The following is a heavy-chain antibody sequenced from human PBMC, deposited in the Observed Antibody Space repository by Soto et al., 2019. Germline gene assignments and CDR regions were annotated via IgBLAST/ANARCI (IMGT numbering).Heavy chain of an antibody. CDR3: ARQDNSNYKLYNWFDP. D-gene: IGHD4-4*01. CDR1: GGSISSSSYY. CDR2: IYYSGST. Sequence: PSETLSLTCTVSGGSISSSSYYWGWIRQPPGKGLEWIGSIYYSGSTYYNPSLKSRVTISVDTSKNQFSLKLSSVTAADTAVYYCARQDNSNYKLYNWFDPWGQGTLVTVSS. J-gene: IGHJ5*02. V-gene: IGHV4-39*01.